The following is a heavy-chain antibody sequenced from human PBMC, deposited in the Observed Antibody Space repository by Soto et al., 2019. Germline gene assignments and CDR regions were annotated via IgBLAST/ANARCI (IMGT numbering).Heavy chain of an antibody. CDR2: IWYDGRKE. CDR1: GFPFSTYG. Sequence: GGSMRLACSASGFPFSTYGIHCGRQGPGKGLEWVALIWYDGRKEDYADSVKGRFTISRDNSKNTLYLQMNSLRAEDTAVYYCARDRWIVSTITSFDYGGQGTPVTVSS. J-gene: IGHJ4*02. V-gene: IGHV3-33*01. CDR3: ARDRWIVSTITSFDY. D-gene: IGHD5-12*01.